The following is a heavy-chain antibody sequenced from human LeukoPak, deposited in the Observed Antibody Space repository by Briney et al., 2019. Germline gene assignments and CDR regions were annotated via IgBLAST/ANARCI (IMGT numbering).Heavy chain of an antibody. CDR2: IYNSGST. J-gene: IGHJ4*02. CDR3: ARENSNSWYLDY. CDR1: GGSISTYY. D-gene: IGHD6-13*01. Sequence: PSETLSLTCTVSGGSISTYYWGWIRQPPGKGLEWIGYIYNSGSTNYNLSLKSRVTISVDTSKNQFSLKLSSVTAADTAVYYCARENSNSWYLDYWGQGTLVTVSS. V-gene: IGHV4-59*01.